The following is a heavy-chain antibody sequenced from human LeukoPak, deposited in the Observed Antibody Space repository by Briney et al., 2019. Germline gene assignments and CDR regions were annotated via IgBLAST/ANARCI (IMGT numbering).Heavy chain of an antibody. CDR1: GFIFSSYG. CDR2: ISYDGSNK. CDR3: AKGAYYYGSGSYYVIGY. V-gene: IGHV3-30*18. Sequence: GGSLRLSCAASGFIFSSYGMHWVRQAPGKGLEWVAAISYDGSNKYYADSVKGRFTISRDNSKNTLYLQMNSLRAEDTAVYYCAKGAYYYGSGSYYVIGYWGQGTLVTVSS. D-gene: IGHD3-10*01. J-gene: IGHJ4*02.